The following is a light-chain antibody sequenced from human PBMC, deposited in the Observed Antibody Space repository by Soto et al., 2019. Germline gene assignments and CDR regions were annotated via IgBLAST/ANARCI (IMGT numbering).Light chain of an antibody. J-gene: IGKJ1*01. Sequence: EILMTQSPGTRSGSPGERATLSCRARQRVRSSIDWYQHKPGQAPRLLIYGASTRATGIPARISGRGSGTEFTLSISSLQSEDFAVYYCQQYNNWPRTFGQGTKVDSK. CDR1: QRVRSS. CDR2: GAS. V-gene: IGKV3-15*01. CDR3: QQYNNWPRT.